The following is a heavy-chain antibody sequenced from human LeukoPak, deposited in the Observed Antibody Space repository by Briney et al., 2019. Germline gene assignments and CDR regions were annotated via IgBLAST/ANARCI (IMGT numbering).Heavy chain of an antibody. J-gene: IGHJ4*02. V-gene: IGHV3-23*01. CDR1: GFTFSTSG. D-gene: IGHD3-3*01. CDR2: ISGSGGTP. CDR3: AKTRGISISGVVPLCDY. Sequence: GGSLRLSCAASGFTFSTSGMTWVRQAPGKGLDWVSIISGSGGTPYYTDSVKGRFTISRDNSKSTLYLQMNSLRAEDTAVYYCAKTRGISISGVVPLCDYWGQGTLVTVSS.